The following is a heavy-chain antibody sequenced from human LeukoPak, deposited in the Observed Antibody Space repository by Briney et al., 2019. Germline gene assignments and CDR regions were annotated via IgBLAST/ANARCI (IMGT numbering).Heavy chain of an antibody. CDR3: ARGLGSGSSGYYYMDV. CDR1: GFTFSSYA. V-gene: IGHV3-23*01. Sequence: PGGSLRLSCAASGFTFSSYAMSWVRQAPGKGLEWVSPISGSGGSTYYADSVKGRFTISRDNSKNTLYLQMNSLRAEDAAVYYCARGLGSGSSGYYYMDVWGKGTTVTVSS. J-gene: IGHJ6*03. CDR2: ISGSGGST. D-gene: IGHD6-6*01.